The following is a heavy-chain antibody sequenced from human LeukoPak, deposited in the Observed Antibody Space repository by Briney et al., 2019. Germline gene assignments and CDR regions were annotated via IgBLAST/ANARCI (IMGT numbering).Heavy chain of an antibody. CDR1: GGTFSSYA. V-gene: IGHV1-69*13. CDR2: IIPIFGTA. CDR3: ARDQVAVTPDDWYFDL. J-gene: IGHJ2*01. D-gene: IGHD2-15*01. Sequence: SVKVSCKASGGTFSSYAISWVRQAPGQGLEWMGGIIPIFGTADYAQKFQGRVTITADESTSTAYMELSSLRSEDTAVYYCARDQVAVTPDDWYFDLWGRGTLVTVSS.